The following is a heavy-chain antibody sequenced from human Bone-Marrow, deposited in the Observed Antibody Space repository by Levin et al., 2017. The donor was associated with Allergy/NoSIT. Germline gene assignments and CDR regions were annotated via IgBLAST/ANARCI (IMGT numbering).Heavy chain of an antibody. J-gene: IGHJ1*01. CDR2: IIPILGIA. CDR3: ARGLLSHSPSAEYFQH. Sequence: SVKVSCKASGGTFSSYTISWVRQAPGQGLEWMGRIIPILGIANYAQKFQGRVTITADKSTSTAYMELSSLRSEDTAVYYCARGLLSHSPSAEYFQHWGQGTLVTVSS. CDR1: GGTFSSYT. D-gene: IGHD2-21*02. V-gene: IGHV1-69*02.